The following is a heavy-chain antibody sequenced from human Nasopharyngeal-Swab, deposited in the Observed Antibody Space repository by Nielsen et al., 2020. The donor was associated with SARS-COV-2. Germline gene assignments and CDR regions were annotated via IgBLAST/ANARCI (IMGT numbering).Heavy chain of an antibody. D-gene: IGHD5-24*01. CDR2: ISSSGSTI. J-gene: IGHJ6*02. V-gene: IGHV3-48*03. CDR3: ARDGSVSLQWAYGMDV. Sequence: GESLKISCAASGFTFSSYEMNWVRQAPGKGLEWVSYISSSGSTIYYADSVKGRFTISRDNAKNSLYLQMNRLRAEDTAVYYCARDGSVSLQWAYGMDVWGQGTTVTVSS. CDR1: GFTFSSYE.